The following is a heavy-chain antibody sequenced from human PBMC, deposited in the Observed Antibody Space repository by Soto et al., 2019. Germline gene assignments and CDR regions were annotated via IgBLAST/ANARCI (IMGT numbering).Heavy chain of an antibody. V-gene: IGHV3-74*01. J-gene: IGHJ3*02. CDR1: GFSLSGYW. D-gene: IGHD6-19*01. CDR2: IDTYGSAT. CDR3: VRVLKSNGWDNDVFDI. Sequence: QPGGSLRLSCAASGFSLSGYWMHWVRQAPGKGLVWVSRIDTYGSATKYADSVEGRFSISKDNAENTLYLQMNNLRADDTAVYYCVRVLKSNGWDNDVFDIWGQGTMVTVSS.